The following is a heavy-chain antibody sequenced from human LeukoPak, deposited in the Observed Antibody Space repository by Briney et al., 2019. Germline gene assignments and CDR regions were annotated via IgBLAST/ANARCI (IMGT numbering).Heavy chain of an antibody. V-gene: IGHV4-4*07. J-gene: IGHJ3*02. Sequence: SETLSLTCTVSGGSISSYYWSWIRQPAGKGLEWIGRIYTSGSTNYNPSLKSRVTISVDTSKNQFSLKLSSVTAADTAVYYCARPNSGSYSDAFDIWGQGTMVTVSS. CDR1: GGSISSYY. CDR2: IYTSGST. CDR3: ARPNSGSYSDAFDI. D-gene: IGHD1-26*01.